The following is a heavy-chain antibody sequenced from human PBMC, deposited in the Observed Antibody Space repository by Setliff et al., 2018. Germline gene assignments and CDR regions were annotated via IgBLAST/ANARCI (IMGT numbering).Heavy chain of an antibody. Sequence: LRLSCAASGFTFSSYWMSWVRQAPGKGLEWVANIKQDGSEKYYVDSVKGRFTISRDNAKNSLYLQMNSLRAEDTAVYYCARVTEAGRFHGGAFGIWGQGTMVTVSS. CDR2: IKQDGSEK. V-gene: IGHV3-7*01. D-gene: IGHD2-21*01. J-gene: IGHJ3*02. CDR3: ARVTEAGRFHGGAFGI. CDR1: GFTFSSYW.